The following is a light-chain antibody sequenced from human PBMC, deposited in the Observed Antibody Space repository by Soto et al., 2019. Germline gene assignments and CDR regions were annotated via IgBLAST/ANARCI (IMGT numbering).Light chain of an antibody. Sequence: DIVMTQSPDSLAVSLGERATINCKASQSVLHSSNNKNYLAWYQQKPGQPPKLLIYWASTRESGVPDRFSGSGSGTEFTLTISSLQAEDVAVYYCQQYYSTPRTFGGGTKVEIK. J-gene: IGKJ4*01. CDR1: QSVLHSSNNKNY. V-gene: IGKV4-1*01. CDR3: QQYYSTPRT. CDR2: WAS.